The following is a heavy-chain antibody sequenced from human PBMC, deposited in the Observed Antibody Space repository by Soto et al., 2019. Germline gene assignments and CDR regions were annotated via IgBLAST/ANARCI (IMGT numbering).Heavy chain of an antibody. CDR1: GGSFSGYY. D-gene: IGHD3-10*01. V-gene: IGHV4-34*01. CDR3: ARTYYYRSGTYFAWFDP. Sequence: QVRLKQRGAGLLKPSETLSLTCDVYGGSFSGYYWSWIRQSPGKGLEWIGQIKHSGGTNYNPLLKXRLTXSXNTPRNQFSLKLSSVTAADPAVYFCARTYYYRSGTYFAWFDPWGQGTLVTVSS. CDR2: IKHSGGT. J-gene: IGHJ5*02.